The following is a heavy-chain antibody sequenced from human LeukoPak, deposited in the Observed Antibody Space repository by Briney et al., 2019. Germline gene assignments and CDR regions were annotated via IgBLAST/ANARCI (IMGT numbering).Heavy chain of an antibody. J-gene: IGHJ5*02. CDR2: IYTSGST. D-gene: IGHD3-10*01. Sequence: SETLSLTCTVSGGSISSYYWSWIRQPAGKGLEWIGRIYTSGSTNYNPSLKSRVTILVDTSKNQFSLKLSSVTAADTAVYYCARRRMVRGVLHYNWFDPWGQGTLVTVSS. CDR3: ARRRMVRGVLHYNWFDP. CDR1: GGSISSYY. V-gene: IGHV4-4*07.